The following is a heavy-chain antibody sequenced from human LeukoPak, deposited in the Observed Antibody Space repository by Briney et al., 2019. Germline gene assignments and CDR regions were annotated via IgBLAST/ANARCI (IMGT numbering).Heavy chain of an antibody. V-gene: IGHV3-11*04. CDR2: INTNGRTK. CDR3: AGDQNWSPDW. Sequence: PGGSLRLSCAASGFTVSSNYMSWVRQAPGKGLEWLSYINTNGRTKSYSDSVRGRFTISRDNAKNSLYLQMSSLRAEDTAVYYCAGDQNWSPDWWGQGTLVTVSS. CDR1: GFTVSSNY. J-gene: IGHJ4*02. D-gene: IGHD1-1*01.